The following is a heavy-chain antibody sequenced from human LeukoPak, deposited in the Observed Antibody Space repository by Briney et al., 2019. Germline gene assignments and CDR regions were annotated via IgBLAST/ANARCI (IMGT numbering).Heavy chain of an antibody. CDR1: GFTFSSYW. CDR3: AKSKSSSWYSAFDI. D-gene: IGHD6-13*01. CDR2: IASDGSST. Sequence: GGSLRLSCAASGFTFSSYWMNWVRQAPGKGLVWVSRIASDGSSTTYADSVKGRFSISRDNAKNTLYLQMNSLRAEDTAVYYCAKSKSSSWYSAFDIWGQGTMVTVSS. V-gene: IGHV3-74*01. J-gene: IGHJ3*02.